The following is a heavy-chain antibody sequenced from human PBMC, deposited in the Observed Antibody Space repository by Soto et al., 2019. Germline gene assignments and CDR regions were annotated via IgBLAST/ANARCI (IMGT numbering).Heavy chain of an antibody. V-gene: IGHV4-4*07. CDR2: IDTSGTT. Sequence: SETLSLTCTVSGGSIISYYVICIRHSSGKGLEWIVRIDTSGTTNYNPSLRSRVTMSVDASKNHFSLNLSSVTAADTAVYYCARGPRGYVYYHGMDVWGQGTTVTVSS. CDR1: GGSIISYY. CDR3: ARGPRGYVYYHGMDV. J-gene: IGHJ6*02. D-gene: IGHD3-10*01.